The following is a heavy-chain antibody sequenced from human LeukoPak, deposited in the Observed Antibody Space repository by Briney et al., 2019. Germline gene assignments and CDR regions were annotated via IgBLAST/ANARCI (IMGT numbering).Heavy chain of an antibody. CDR1: GYTFTSYY. D-gene: IGHD3-3*01. CDR3: ARGRTITIFGVVMVRHYDY. CDR2: INPSGGST. V-gene: IGHV1-46*01. Sequence: GASVKVSCKASGYTFTSYYMHWVRQAPGQGLEWMGIINPSGGSTSYAQKFQGRVTMTRDTSTSTAYMELSSLRSEDTAVYYCARGRTITIFGVVMVRHYDYWGQGTLVTVSS. J-gene: IGHJ4*02.